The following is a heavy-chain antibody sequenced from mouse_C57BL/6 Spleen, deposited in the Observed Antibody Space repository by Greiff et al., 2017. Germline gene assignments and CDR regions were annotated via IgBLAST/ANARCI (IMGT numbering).Heavy chain of an antibody. CDR3: ARSPYGSSLYYYAMDY. D-gene: IGHD1-1*01. Sequence: EVQLQQSVAELVRPGASVKLSCTASGFNIKNTYMHWVKQRPEQGLEWIGRIDPANGNTKYAPKFQGKATITADTSSHTAYLQLSSLTSEDTAIYYCARSPYGSSLYYYAMDYWGQGTSVTVSS. CDR2: IDPANGNT. CDR1: GFNIKNTY. J-gene: IGHJ4*01. V-gene: IGHV14-3*01.